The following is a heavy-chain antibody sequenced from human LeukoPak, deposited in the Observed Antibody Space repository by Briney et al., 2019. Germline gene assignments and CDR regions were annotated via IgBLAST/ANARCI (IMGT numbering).Heavy chain of an antibody. D-gene: IGHD5-18*01. CDR1: GYTFTGYY. CDR3: ARVGYSYTTTLDY. J-gene: IGHJ4*02. V-gene: IGHV1-2*06. Sequence: ASVNVSCKASGYTFTGYYMHWVRQAPGQGLEWMGRINPNSGGTNYAQKFQGRVTMTRDTSISTAYMGLSRLRSDDTAVYYCARVGYSYTTTLDYWGQGTLVTVSS. CDR2: INPNSGGT.